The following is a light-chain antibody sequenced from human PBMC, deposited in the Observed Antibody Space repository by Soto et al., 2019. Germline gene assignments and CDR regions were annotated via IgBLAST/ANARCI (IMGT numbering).Light chain of an antibody. V-gene: IGKV3-20*01. CDR3: QHYNIYSEA. J-gene: IGKJ1*01. CDR1: QTVSTNY. Sequence: EIVLTQSPGTLSLSPGERATLSCRASQTVSTNYLAWYQQKPGQAPRLLIYGASSRATGIPDRFSGSGSGTDFILTISSLQPDDFATYYCQHYNIYSEAFGQGTKVELK. CDR2: GAS.